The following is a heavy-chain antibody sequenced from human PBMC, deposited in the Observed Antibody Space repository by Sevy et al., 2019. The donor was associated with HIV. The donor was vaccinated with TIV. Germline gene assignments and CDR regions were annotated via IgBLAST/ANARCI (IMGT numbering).Heavy chain of an antibody. CDR1: GYTFSGHY. V-gene: IGHV1-2*02. J-gene: IGHJ5*02. D-gene: IGHD2-2*01. Sequence: ASVKVSCKASGYTFSGHYMHWVRQAPGQGLEWMGWINANNGGTNYAQKFQGRVTMIRDKSIDTAYLGLSSLTSDDTALYYCVRDVGYCSRTDCSYNYFDPWGQGTLVTVSS. CDR3: VRDVGYCSRTDCSYNYFDP. CDR2: INANNGGT.